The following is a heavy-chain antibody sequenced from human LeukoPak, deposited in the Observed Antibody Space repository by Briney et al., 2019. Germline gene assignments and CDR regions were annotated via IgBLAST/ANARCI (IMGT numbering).Heavy chain of an antibody. J-gene: IGHJ5*02. CDR1: GYTFTGYN. CDR2: INPNSGGT. Sequence: ASVKVSCKASGYTFTGYNMHWVRQAPGQGLEWMGWINPNSGGTNYAQKFQGRVTMTRDTSISTAYMELSRLRSDDAAVFYCARDSVLLWFGESTRGWFDAWGQGTLVTVSS. D-gene: IGHD3-10*01. CDR3: ARDSVLLWFGESTRGWFDA. V-gene: IGHV1-2*02.